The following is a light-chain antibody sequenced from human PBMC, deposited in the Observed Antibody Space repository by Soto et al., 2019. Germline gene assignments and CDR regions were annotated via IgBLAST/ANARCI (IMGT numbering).Light chain of an antibody. CDR2: AVS. J-gene: IGKJ5*01. CDR1: QVMSSY. V-gene: IGKV1-9*01. Sequence: DIHWTRSPSCLSASVGDRVTITWRASQVMSSYLAWYQQKPGKAPKLLIYAVSTLESGVPSRFSGSGSGTEFTLTISSLQPEDFATYYCQPLNIYPPITSGQRTRLEI. CDR3: QPLNIYPPIT.